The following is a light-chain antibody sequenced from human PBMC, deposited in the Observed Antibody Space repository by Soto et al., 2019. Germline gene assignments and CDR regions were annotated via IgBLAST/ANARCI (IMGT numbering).Light chain of an antibody. V-gene: IGKV1-5*03. J-gene: IGKJ4*01. CDR3: QQYKSFSLT. CDR2: KTS. CDR1: QSISNW. Sequence: DIQMTQSPSTLSASVGDRVTITCRASQSISNWLAWYQQKPGKAPKLLIYKTSNLDSGVPSRFSGSGSGTEFSLPISSLQHDDFATYYCQQYKSFSLTFGGGTRVEVK.